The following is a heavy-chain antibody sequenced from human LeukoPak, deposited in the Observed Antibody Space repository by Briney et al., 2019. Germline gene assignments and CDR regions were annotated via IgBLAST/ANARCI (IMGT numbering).Heavy chain of an antibody. Sequence: GGSLRLSCAASGFTFSSYGMHWVRQAPGKGLEWVAFIRYDGSNKYYADSVKGRFTISRYNSKNTLYLQMNSLRAEDTAAYYCAKDSHVGVVTAIFLFDYWGQGTLVTVSS. CDR3: AKDSHVGVVTAIFLFDY. J-gene: IGHJ4*02. V-gene: IGHV3-30*02. CDR1: GFTFSSYG. D-gene: IGHD2-21*02. CDR2: IRYDGSNK.